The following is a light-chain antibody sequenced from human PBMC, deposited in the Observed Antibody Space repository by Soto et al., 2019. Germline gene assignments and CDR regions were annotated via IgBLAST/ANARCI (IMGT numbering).Light chain of an antibody. Sequence: EIVLTQSPGTLSLSPGERATLSCRASQSVSSSYLAWYQQKPGQAPRLLIYGASSRATGIPDRFSGSGSGTDFTLTISRLEPEDFAVYYCQQYGAVVTFGQGTKVEI. J-gene: IGKJ1*01. CDR1: QSVSSSY. CDR3: QQYGAVVT. CDR2: GAS. V-gene: IGKV3-20*01.